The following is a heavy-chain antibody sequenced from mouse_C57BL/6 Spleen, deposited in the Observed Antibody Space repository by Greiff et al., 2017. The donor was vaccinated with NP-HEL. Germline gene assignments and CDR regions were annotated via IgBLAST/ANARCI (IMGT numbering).Heavy chain of an antibody. V-gene: IGHV1-54*01. CDR2: INPGSGGT. J-gene: IGHJ2*01. CDR1: GYAFTNYL. CDR3: ARDSSGYFDY. Sequence: VQLQQSGAELVRPGTSVKVSCKASGYAFTNYLIEWVKQRPGQGLEWIGVINPGSGGTNYNEKFKGKATLTADKSSSTAYMQLSSLTSEDSAVYFWARDSSGYFDYWGQGTTLTVSS. D-gene: IGHD3-2*02.